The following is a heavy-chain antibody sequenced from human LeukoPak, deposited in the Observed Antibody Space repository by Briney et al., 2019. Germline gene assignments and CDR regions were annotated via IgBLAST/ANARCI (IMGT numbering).Heavy chain of an antibody. V-gene: IGHV1-8*01. J-gene: IGHJ6*02. CDR3: ARDLTVTHGWGVGHFYDMDV. CDR2: MNPNRGDT. Sequence: ASVKVSCKASGYTFTSYDIHWVRQATGQGLEWMGRMNPNRGDTDYAQKFQGRVTMTRDTSTSTVYMDLSSLRSEDTAVYYCARDLTVTHGWGVGHFYDMDVWGQGTTVTVSS. D-gene: IGHD4-17*01. CDR1: GYTFTSYD.